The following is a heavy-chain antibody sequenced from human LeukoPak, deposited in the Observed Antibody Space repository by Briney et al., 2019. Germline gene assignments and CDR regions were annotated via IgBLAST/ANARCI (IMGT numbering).Heavy chain of an antibody. V-gene: IGHV3-23*01. CDR1: GFTFSSYA. J-gene: IGHJ6*03. Sequence: HPGGSLRLSCVTSGFTFSSYAMSWVRQAPGKGLEWVSSITGSAGSRFYADSVKGRFTISRDNSKNTVYLQMNSLRAEDTAVYYCAKDRVPAATYYYMDVWGKGTTVTVSS. CDR2: ITGSAGSR. D-gene: IGHD2-2*01. CDR3: AKDRVPAATYYYMDV.